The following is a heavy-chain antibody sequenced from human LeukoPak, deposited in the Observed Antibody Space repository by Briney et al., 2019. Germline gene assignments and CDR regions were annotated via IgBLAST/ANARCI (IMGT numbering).Heavy chain of an antibody. D-gene: IGHD5-18*01. J-gene: IGHJ4*02. V-gene: IGHV3-73*01. Sequence: GGSLKLSCAASGFTFSGSTMHWVRQASGKGLEWVGRIRSKANSYATAYAASVKGRFTISRDDSRNTAYLQMNSLKTEDTAVYYCTTVITTMVWGQGTLVTVSS. CDR3: TTVITTMV. CDR2: IRSKANSYAT. CDR1: GFTFSGST.